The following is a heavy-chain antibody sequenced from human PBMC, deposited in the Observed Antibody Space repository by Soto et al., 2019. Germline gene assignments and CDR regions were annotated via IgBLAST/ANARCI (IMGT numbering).Heavy chain of an antibody. CDR3: AKGVAGWYYFDY. Sequence: EVQLVESGGGLVQPGRSLRLSCAASGFTFDDSAMHWVRQAPGKGLEWVSGISWNSGTTGYADSVKGRFTISRDNAKNSRYLQMNSLRAEDTALYYCAKGVAGWYYFDYWGQGTLVTVSS. D-gene: IGHD3-3*01. CDR1: GFTFDDSA. V-gene: IGHV3-9*01. CDR2: ISWNSGTT. J-gene: IGHJ4*02.